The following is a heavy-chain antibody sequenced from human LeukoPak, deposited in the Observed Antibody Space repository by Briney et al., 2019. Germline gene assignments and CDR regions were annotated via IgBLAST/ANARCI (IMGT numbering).Heavy chain of an antibody. CDR1: GGSFSGYY. Sequence: SETLSLTCAVYGGSFSGYYWSWIRQPPGKGLEWIGYIYYSGSTNYNPSLKSRVTISVDTSKNQFSLKLSSVTAADTAVYYCARGDTIFGVVTHFDYWGQGTLVTVSS. J-gene: IGHJ4*02. D-gene: IGHD3-3*01. CDR3: ARGDTIFGVVTHFDY. V-gene: IGHV4-59*01. CDR2: IYYSGST.